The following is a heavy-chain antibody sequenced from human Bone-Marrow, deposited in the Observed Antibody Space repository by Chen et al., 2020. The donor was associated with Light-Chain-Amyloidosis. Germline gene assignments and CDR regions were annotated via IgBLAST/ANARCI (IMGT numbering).Heavy chain of an antibody. CDR3: AKQYLIGG. CDR1: GFSFKDHA. J-gene: IGHJ4*02. V-gene: IGHV3-23*01. Sequence: EVRLLESGGDLVQPGESLRLSCVASGFSFKDHAMNWVRQAPGQGLEWVSSISESGSNTDYIDSVRGRFTISRDNYNNLLFLQLRSLRVEDTAVYYCAKQYLIGGWGQGTLITVSS. D-gene: IGHD2-2*02. CDR2: ISESGSNT.